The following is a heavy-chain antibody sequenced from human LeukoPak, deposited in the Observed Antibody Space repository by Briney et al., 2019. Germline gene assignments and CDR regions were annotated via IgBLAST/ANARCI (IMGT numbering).Heavy chain of an antibody. CDR3: TYYYGSGTPWS. D-gene: IGHD3-10*01. V-gene: IGHV3-15*07. Sequence: GSLRLSCAASGFTFSNAWMNWVRQAPGKGLEWVGRIKSKTDGGTTDYAAPAKGRFTISRDDSKNTLYLQMNSLKTEDTAVYYCTYYYGSGTPWSWGQGTLVTVSS. CDR1: GFTFSNAW. CDR2: IKSKTDGGTT. J-gene: IGHJ5*02.